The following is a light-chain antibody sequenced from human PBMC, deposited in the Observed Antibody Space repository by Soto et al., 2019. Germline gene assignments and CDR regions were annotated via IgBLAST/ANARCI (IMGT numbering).Light chain of an antibody. Sequence: DIQMTQSPSSLSASVGDRVTITCRASQDISNSLAWYQQKPGKVPQVLIYATSILQSVVPARFSGSGSRTDFTLTSSSLQPEDVATYYWQNYNSAPLTFGGGTKVEI. V-gene: IGKV1-27*01. CDR1: QDISNS. CDR3: QNYNSAPLT. J-gene: IGKJ4*01. CDR2: ATS.